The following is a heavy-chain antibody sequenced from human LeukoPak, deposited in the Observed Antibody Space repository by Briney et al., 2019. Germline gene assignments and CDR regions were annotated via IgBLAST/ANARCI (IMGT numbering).Heavy chain of an antibody. D-gene: IGHD2-2*02. CDR3: AKGYGYTYYYYGMDV. V-gene: IGHV3-23*01. CDR1: GFTFSSYA. Sequence: GGSLRLSCAASGFTFSSYAMSWVRQAPGKGLEWVSAISGSGGSTYYADSVKGRFTISRDNSKNTLYLQMNSLRAEDTAVYYCAKGYGYTYYYYGMDVWGKGPRSPSPQ. J-gene: IGHJ6*01. CDR2: ISGSGGST.